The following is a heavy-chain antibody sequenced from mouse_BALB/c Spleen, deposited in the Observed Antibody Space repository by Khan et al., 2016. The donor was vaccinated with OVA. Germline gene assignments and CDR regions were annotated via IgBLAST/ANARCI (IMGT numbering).Heavy chain of an antibody. J-gene: IGHJ4*01. V-gene: IGHV1-9*01. D-gene: IGHD4-1*01. CDR3: ARGAGTTYGMDY. CDR1: GYTFSSYW. Sequence: QVQLQQSGAELMKPGASVKISCKATGYTFSSYWIEWVKQRPGHGLEWIGEFLPGRGTINYNEKFRGKATFPAETSSNIAYMQLNSLTSEDSAVLYCARGAGTTYGMDYWGQGTSVTVSS. CDR2: FLPGRGTI.